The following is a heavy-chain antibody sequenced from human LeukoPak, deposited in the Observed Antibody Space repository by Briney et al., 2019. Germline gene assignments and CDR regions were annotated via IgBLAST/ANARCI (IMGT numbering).Heavy chain of an antibody. J-gene: IGHJ5*01. D-gene: IGHD2-8*01. V-gene: IGHV4-59*08. CDR3: ALAPNSNWFDF. Sequence: SETLSLTCSVSGDSISNFYWKWLRQPPGKRLEWIGNIHYSGNSNYNPSLQSRVTISIDTSRKQLFLKLTSVPAADTAVYYCALAPNSNWFDFWGQGTLVTVSS. CDR1: GDSISNFY. CDR2: IHYSGNS.